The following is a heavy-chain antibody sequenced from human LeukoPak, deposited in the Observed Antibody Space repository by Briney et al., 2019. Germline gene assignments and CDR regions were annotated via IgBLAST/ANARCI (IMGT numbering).Heavy chain of an antibody. D-gene: IGHD3-10*01. J-gene: IGHJ4*02. CDR1: GGSISSYY. Sequence: KPSETLSLTCTVSGGSISSYYWSWIRQPPGKGLEWIGYIYSSGSTKYNPSLKSRVTISVDTSKNQFSLKLSSVTAADTAVYYCARHRGSGSPYFDYWGQGTLVTVSS. CDR3: ARHRGSGSPYFDY. V-gene: IGHV4-59*08. CDR2: IYSSGST.